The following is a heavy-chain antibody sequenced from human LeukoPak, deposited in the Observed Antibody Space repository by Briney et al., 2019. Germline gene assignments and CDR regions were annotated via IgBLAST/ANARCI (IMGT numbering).Heavy chain of an antibody. V-gene: IGHV4-39*07. CDR1: GGSISSNSYY. J-gene: IGHJ4*02. Sequence: SETLSLTCTVSGGSISSNSYYWGWIRQPPRKGLEWIGSIYYSGSTYYNTSLKSRVTISVDTSKNQFSLKLASVTAADTAVYYCARRRGYYYGSGSQHDYWGQGTLVTVSS. CDR3: ARRRGYYYGSGSQHDY. D-gene: IGHD3-10*01. CDR2: IYYSGST.